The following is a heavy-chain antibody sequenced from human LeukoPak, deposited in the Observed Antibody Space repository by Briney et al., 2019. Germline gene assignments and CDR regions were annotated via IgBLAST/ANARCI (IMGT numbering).Heavy chain of an antibody. D-gene: IGHD2-21*02. V-gene: IGHV3-23*01. CDR3: ARGGGDYCFDY. CDR2: ISRSGGST. J-gene: IGHJ4*02. CDR1: GSTFSNYA. Sequence: GGSLRLSCAASGSTFSNYATSWVRQAPGKGLKWVSAISRSGGSTYYADSVKGRFTISRDNSKNTLYLQMNSLGAEDTAVYFCARGGGDYCFDYWGQGALVTVSS.